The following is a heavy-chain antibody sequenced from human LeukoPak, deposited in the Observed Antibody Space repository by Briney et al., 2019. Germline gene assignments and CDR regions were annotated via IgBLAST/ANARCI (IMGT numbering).Heavy chain of an antibody. CDR1: GYTFTGYY. J-gene: IGHJ4*02. Sequence: ASVKVPCKASGYTFTGYYMHWVRQAPGQGLEWMGWINPNSGGTNYAQKFQGRVTMTRDTSISTAYMELSRLRSDDTAVYYCARVGITMVRGVLYYFDYWGQGTLVTVSS. D-gene: IGHD3-10*01. V-gene: IGHV1-2*02. CDR2: INPNSGGT. CDR3: ARVGITMVRGVLYYFDY.